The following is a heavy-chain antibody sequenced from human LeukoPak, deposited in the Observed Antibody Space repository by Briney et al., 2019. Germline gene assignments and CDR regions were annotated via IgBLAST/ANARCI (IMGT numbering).Heavy chain of an antibody. Sequence: GGSLRLSCAASGFTFSSYAMIWVRQAPGKGLEWVSAISGSGGSTYYADSVKGRFTISRDNSKNTLYLQMNSLRADDTAVYYCAKVRGSSSWKRKYYFDYWGQGTLVTVSS. CDR1: GFTFSSYA. CDR2: ISGSGGST. J-gene: IGHJ4*02. D-gene: IGHD6-13*01. CDR3: AKVRGSSSWKRKYYFDY. V-gene: IGHV3-23*01.